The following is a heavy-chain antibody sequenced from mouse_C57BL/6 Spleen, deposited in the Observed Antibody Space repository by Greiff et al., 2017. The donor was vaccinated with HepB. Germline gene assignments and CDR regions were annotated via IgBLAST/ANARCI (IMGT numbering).Heavy chain of an antibody. Sequence: EVKLQESGPGLVKPSQSLSLTCSVTGYSITSGYYWNWIRQFPGNKLEWMGYISYDGSNNYNPSLKNRISITRDTSKNQFFLKLNSVTTEDTATYYCARVAEAWFAYWGQGTLVTVSA. CDR3: ARVAEAWFAY. CDR1: GYSITSGYY. V-gene: IGHV3-6*01. J-gene: IGHJ3*01. CDR2: ISYDGSN.